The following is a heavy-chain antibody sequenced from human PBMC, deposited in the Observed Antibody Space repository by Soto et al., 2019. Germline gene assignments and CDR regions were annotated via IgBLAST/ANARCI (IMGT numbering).Heavy chain of an antibody. CDR1: VGSIRIYY. V-gene: IGHV4-4*07. CDR3: AREGESGFGMDV. D-gene: IGHD1-26*01. J-gene: IGHJ6*01. Sequence: PSEILSVTCNISVGSIRIYYWGLIRQPAGKALEWIGRIYTSGTTNYNPSRKSRATILVDTSKNQFSLKLSSVTAADTAVYYCAREGESGFGMDVWGQGTPVTVSS. CDR2: IYTSGTT.